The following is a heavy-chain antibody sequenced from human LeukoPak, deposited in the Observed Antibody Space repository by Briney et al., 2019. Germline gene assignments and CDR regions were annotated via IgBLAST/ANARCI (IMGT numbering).Heavy chain of an antibody. D-gene: IGHD3-10*01. J-gene: IGHJ6*03. Sequence: SETLSLTCAVYGGSFSGYYWSWIRQPPGKGLEWIGEINHSGSTNYNPSLKSRVTISVDTSKNQFSLKLSSVTAADTAVYYCAKVTMVRGVDSGYYYMDVWGKGTTVTISS. CDR2: INHSGST. V-gene: IGHV4-34*01. CDR1: GGSFSGYY. CDR3: AKVTMVRGVDSGYYYMDV.